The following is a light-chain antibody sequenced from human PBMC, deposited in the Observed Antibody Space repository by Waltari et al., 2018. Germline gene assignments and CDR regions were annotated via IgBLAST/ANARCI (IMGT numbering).Light chain of an antibody. CDR2: DLS. V-gene: IGLV2-23*02. Sequence: QSALTQPAAVSGSPGQSVTISCTGASSDIGRYDIVSWYQQQPGNAPKLVISDLSKRPSGVSDRFSGSKSGDTASLTISGLQFEDEADYYCCSYAGNYVWVFGGGTRLTVL. J-gene: IGLJ3*02. CDR1: SSDIGRYDI. CDR3: CSYAGNYVWV.